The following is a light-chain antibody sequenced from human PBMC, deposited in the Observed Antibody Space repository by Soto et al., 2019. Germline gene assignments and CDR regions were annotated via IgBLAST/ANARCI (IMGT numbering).Light chain of an antibody. CDR2: GNS. CDR3: QSYDTSLSGSV. CDR1: SSDIGAGYD. V-gene: IGLV1-40*01. J-gene: IGLJ2*01. Sequence: QLVLTQPPSVSGAPGQRVTISCTGSSSDIGAGYDVHWYQQLPGTTPKPLIYGNSNRPSGVPDRFSGSKSGTSASLAITGLQAEDGADYYCQSYDTSLSGSVFGGGTKVTVL.